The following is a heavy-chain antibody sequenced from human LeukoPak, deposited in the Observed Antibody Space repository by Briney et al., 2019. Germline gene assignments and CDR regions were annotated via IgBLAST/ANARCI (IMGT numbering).Heavy chain of an antibody. CDR2: IYYSGST. D-gene: IGHD3-3*01. Sequence: PSETLSLTCTVSGGSISSYYWGWIRQPPGKGLEWIGSIYYSGSTYYNPSLKSRVTISVDTSKNQFSLKLSSVTAADTAVYYCARHVVPYYDFWSGYSDYWGQGTLVTVSS. CDR1: GGSISSYY. J-gene: IGHJ4*02. V-gene: IGHV4-39*01. CDR3: ARHVVPYYDFWSGYSDY.